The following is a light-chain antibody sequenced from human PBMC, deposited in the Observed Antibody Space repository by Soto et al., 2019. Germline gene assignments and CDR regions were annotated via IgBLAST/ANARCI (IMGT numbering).Light chain of an antibody. CDR3: AAWDDRLRGYV. CDR1: TSNIGTNA. Sequence: QSELTQSASASGTPGQRVTISCSGGTSNIGTNAVYWFQLLPGTAPKLLIYYSNHRPSGISDRFSGSKSGTSASLAISGLRPEDEANYYCAAWDDRLRGYVFATGTKVTDL. CDR2: YSN. V-gene: IGLV1-47*01. J-gene: IGLJ1*01.